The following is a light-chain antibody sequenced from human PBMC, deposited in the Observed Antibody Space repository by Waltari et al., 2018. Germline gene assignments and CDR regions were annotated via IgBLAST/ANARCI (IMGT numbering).Light chain of an antibody. J-gene: IGKJ1*01. CDR2: GAS. Sequence: EIVLTQSPGTLSLSPGERATLSCRASQSGSSNYLAWYQQTPGQAPRLLIYGASSRATGIPDRCIGSGSETDFTLTITRLEPEDVAMYYCQQYGSSLGTFGQGTKVEIK. CDR3: QQYGSSLGT. V-gene: IGKV3-20*01. CDR1: QSGSSNY.